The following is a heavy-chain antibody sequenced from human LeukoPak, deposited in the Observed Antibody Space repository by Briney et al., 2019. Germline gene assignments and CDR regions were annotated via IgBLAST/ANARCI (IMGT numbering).Heavy chain of an antibody. Sequence: GGSLRLSCAASGFTFSSYGMHWVRQAPGKGLEWVAVIWYDGSNKYYADSVKGRFTISRDNSKNTLYLQMNSLRAEDTAVYYCARGKVDTAMVFDYWGQGTLVTVSS. V-gene: IGHV3-33*01. CDR2: IWYDGSNK. J-gene: IGHJ4*02. CDR1: GFTFSSYG. D-gene: IGHD5-18*01. CDR3: ARGKVDTAMVFDY.